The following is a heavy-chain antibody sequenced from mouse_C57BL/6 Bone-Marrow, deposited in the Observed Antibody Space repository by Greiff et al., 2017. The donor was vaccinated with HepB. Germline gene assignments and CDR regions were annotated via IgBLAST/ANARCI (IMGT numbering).Heavy chain of an antibody. CDR3: ARSLYDYSFAS. CDR2: IDPSDSYT. D-gene: IGHD2-3*01. V-gene: IGHV1-59*01. CDR1: GYTFTSYW. J-gene: IGHJ2*01. Sequence: QVQLQQPGAELVRPGTSVKLSCKASGYTFTSYWMHWVKQRPGQGLEWIGVIDPSDSYTNYNQKFKGKATLTVDTSSSTAYMQLSSLTSEDSAVYYCARSLYDYSFASWGQGTTLTVSA.